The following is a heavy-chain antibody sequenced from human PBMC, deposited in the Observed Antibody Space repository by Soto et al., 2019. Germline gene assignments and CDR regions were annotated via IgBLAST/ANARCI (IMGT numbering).Heavy chain of an antibody. J-gene: IGHJ5*02. Sequence: GASVKVSCKASGYTFTSYAMHWVRQAPGQRLEWMGWINAGNGNTKYSQKFQGRVTITRDTSASTAYMELSSLRSEDTAVYYCARGWVPAAIGSWFDPWGQGALVTVSS. D-gene: IGHD2-2*01. CDR1: GYTFTSYA. CDR2: INAGNGNT. CDR3: ARGWVPAAIGSWFDP. V-gene: IGHV1-3*01.